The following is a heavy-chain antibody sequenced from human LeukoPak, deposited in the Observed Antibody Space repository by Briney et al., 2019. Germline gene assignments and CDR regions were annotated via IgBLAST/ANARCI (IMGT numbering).Heavy chain of an antibody. CDR2: IKQDGSEK. CDR1: GFTFSSYW. D-gene: IGHD5-18*01. V-gene: IGHV3-7*01. CDR3: ARGRDTAMALGY. J-gene: IGHJ4*02. Sequence: QPGGSLRLSRAASGFTFSSYWMSWVRQAPGKGLEWVANIKQDGSEKYYVDSVKGRFTISRDNAKNSLYLQMNSLRVEDTAVYYCARGRDTAMALGYWGQGSLVTVSS.